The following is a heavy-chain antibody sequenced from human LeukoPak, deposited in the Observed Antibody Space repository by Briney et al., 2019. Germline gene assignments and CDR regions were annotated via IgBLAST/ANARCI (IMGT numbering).Heavy chain of an antibody. J-gene: IGHJ3*02. CDR2: INPNSGGT. V-gene: IGHV1-2*02. CDR1: GYTFTGYY. D-gene: IGHD3-22*01. Sequence: ASVKVSCKASGYTFTGYYMHWVRQAPGQGLEWMGWINPNSGGTNYAQKFQGRVTMTRDTSISTAYMELSSLRSEDMAVYYCARDGSSYYDSSGYAFDIWGQGKMVTVSS. CDR3: ARDGSSYYDSSGYAFDI.